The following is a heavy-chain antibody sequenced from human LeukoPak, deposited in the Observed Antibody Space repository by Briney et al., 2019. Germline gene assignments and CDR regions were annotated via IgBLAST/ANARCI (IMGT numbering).Heavy chain of an antibody. Sequence: SETLSLTCAVYGGSFSGYYWSWIRQPPGQGLEWIGEINHSGSTNYNPSLKSRVTISVDTSKNQFSLKLSSVTAADTAVYYCARSGYSSSWYGYWGQGTLVTVSS. D-gene: IGHD6-13*01. CDR1: GGSFSGYY. CDR3: ARSGYSSSWYGY. CDR2: INHSGST. V-gene: IGHV4-34*01. J-gene: IGHJ4*02.